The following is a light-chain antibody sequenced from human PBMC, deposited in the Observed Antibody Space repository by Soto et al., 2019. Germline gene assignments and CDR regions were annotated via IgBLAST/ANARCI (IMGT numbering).Light chain of an antibody. CDR1: QSISSSY. J-gene: IGKJ2*01. CDR2: GAS. CDR3: QQYGSSSYT. V-gene: IGKV3-20*01. Sequence: EIVLTQSPGTLSLSPGERAILSCRASQSISSSYLTWYQHKPGQAPRLLIYGASSRATGIPDRFSGSGSGTDFTLTISRLEPEDFAVYYCQQYGSSSYTFGQGTQLEIK.